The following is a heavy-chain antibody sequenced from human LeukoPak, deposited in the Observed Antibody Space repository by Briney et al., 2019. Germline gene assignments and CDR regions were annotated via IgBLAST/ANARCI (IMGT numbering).Heavy chain of an antibody. CDR3: ARPHDFWSGYPDY. D-gene: IGHD3-3*01. Sequence: GESLRISFKGSGSGFTGYWIGWGRPMPGKGVEWMGIIYPGDSDTRYSTSFEGEGNISADKSINTTYRQWSSLKASDTAMYYCARPHDFWSGYPDYWGQGTLVTVSS. V-gene: IGHV5-51*01. CDR1: GSGFTGYW. CDR2: IYPGDSDT. J-gene: IGHJ4*02.